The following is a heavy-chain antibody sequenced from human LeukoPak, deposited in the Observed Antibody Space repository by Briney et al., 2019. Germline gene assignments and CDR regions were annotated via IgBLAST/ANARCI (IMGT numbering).Heavy chain of an antibody. CDR1: GGSISSYF. V-gene: IGHV4-4*07. D-gene: IGHD2-15*01. CDR3: ATESRIGSDF. CDR2: IYASGST. J-gene: IGHJ4*02. Sequence: SETLSLTCTVSGGSISSYFWTWIRQPAGKGLEWIGRIYASGSTNYNPSFKSRVTMSLDKSKNQFSLSLSSVTAADTAIYYCATESRIGSDFWGQGTQVTVSS.